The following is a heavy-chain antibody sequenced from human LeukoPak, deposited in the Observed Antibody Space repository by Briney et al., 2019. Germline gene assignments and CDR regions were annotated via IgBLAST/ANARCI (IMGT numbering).Heavy chain of an antibody. Sequence: GRSLRLSCAASGFTFDDYAMHWVRQAPGKGLEWVSGISWNSGSIGYADSVKGRFTISRDNAKNSLYLQMNSLRAEDTRLYYCAIDEGYWGQGTLVTVSS. CDR3: AIDEGY. V-gene: IGHV3-9*01. CDR1: GFTFDDYA. J-gene: IGHJ4*02. CDR2: ISWNSGSI.